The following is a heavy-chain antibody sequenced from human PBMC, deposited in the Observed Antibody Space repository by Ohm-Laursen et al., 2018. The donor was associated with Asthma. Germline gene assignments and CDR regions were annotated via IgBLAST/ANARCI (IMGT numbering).Heavy chain of an antibody. J-gene: IGHJ6*02. Sequence: TLSLTCTVSGGSISSGGYYWSWIRQHPGKGLEWIGYIYYSGSTYYNPSLKSRVTISVDTSKNQFSLKLSSVTAADTAVYYRASLGTAGYYYYGMDVWGQGPTVTVSS. CDR2: IYYSGST. CDR3: ASLGTAGYYYYGMDV. D-gene: IGHD1-1*01. V-gene: IGHV4-31*03. CDR1: GGSISSGGYY.